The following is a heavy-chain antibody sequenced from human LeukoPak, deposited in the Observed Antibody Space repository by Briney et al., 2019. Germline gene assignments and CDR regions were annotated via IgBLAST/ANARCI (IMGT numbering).Heavy chain of an antibody. Sequence: SETLSLTCTVSGGSISSSSYYWGWIRQPPGKGLEWIGSIYYSGSTYHNPSLKSRVTISVDTSKNQFSLKLSSVTAADTAVYYCARSYDSSGYYPYYYYYMDVWGKGTTVTVSS. D-gene: IGHD3-22*01. CDR2: IYYSGST. V-gene: IGHV4-39*01. J-gene: IGHJ6*03. CDR1: GGSISSSSYY. CDR3: ARSYDSSGYYPYYYYYMDV.